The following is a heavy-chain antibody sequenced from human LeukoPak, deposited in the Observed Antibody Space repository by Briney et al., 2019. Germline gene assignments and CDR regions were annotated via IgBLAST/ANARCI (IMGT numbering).Heavy chain of an antibody. CDR3: AKDTFTTIAALLDY. CDR2: ISWNSGSI. CDR1: GFTFDDYA. V-gene: IGHV3-9*01. J-gene: IGHJ4*02. Sequence: PGGSLRLSCAASGFTFDDYAMHWVRQAPGKGLEWVSGISWNSGSIGYADSVKGRFTISRDNAKNSLYLQMNSLRAEDTALYYCAKDTFTTIAALLDYWGQGTLVTVSS. D-gene: IGHD6-13*01.